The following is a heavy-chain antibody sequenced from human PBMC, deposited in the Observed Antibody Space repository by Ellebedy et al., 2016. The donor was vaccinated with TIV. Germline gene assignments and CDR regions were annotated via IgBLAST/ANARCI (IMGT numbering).Heavy chain of an antibody. Sequence: AASVKVSCKVSGYTLTELSLHWVRQAPGKGLEWMGGFDPLDGDTIYAQKFQGRVTMTEDTSTDTAYMDLSSLRSDDTAVYYCATDLRRAVAGPRPFYDYYALGVWGQGTTVTVSS. V-gene: IGHV1-24*01. J-gene: IGHJ6*02. CDR2: FDPLDGDT. CDR3: ATDLRRAVAGPRPFYDYYALGV. CDR1: GYTLTELS. D-gene: IGHD6-19*01.